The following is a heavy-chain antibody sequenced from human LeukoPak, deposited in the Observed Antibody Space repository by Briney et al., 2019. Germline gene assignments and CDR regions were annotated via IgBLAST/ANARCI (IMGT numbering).Heavy chain of an antibody. D-gene: IGHD3-16*01. CDR1: GFVFSRDN. Sequence: GGSLRLSCIASGFVFSRDNMNWVRRAPGKGLEWVAHISEAIYYADSVQGRFTISRDNAKNSLYLQMSNLRAEDTAMYYCVKEVGRPKTFYFDSWGRGTPVTVSS. CDR3: VKEVGRPKTFYFDS. V-gene: IGHV3-48*04. J-gene: IGHJ4*02. CDR2: ISEAI.